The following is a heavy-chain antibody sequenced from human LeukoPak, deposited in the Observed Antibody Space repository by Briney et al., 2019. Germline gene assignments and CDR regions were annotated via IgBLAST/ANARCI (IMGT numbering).Heavy chain of an antibody. CDR3: ERDSFYSGSYWYFDY. Sequence: GGSLRLSCAASGFTFSSYSMNWVREAPGKGLEWVSSISSSSSYIYYADSVKSRFTISRDNAKNSLYLQINSLKAEDTAVYYCERDSFYSGSYWYFDYWGQGTLVTVSS. V-gene: IGHV3-21*01. J-gene: IGHJ4*02. D-gene: IGHD1-26*01. CDR2: ISSSSSYI. CDR1: GFTFSSYS.